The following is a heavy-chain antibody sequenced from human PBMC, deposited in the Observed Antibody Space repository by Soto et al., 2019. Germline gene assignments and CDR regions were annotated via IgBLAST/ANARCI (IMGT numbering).Heavy chain of an antibody. CDR3: ARDSGIVVVPAAMLTGGYYYYGMDV. V-gene: IGHV1-18*01. Sequence: QVQLVQSGAEVKKPGASVKVSCKASGYTFTSYGISWVRQPPGQGLEWMGWISAYNGNTNYAQKLQGRVTMTTDTSTSTAYMELRSLRSDDTAVYYCARDSGIVVVPAAMLTGGYYYYGMDVWGQGTTVTVSS. D-gene: IGHD2-2*01. CDR1: GYTFTSYG. J-gene: IGHJ6*02. CDR2: ISAYNGNT.